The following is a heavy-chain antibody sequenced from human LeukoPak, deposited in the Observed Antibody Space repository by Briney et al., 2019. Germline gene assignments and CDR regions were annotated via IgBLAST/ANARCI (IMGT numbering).Heavy chain of an antibody. J-gene: IGHJ5*02. CDR2: ISYDGSNK. CDR3: ARENCIAVACGFDP. Sequence: GGSLRLSCAATGFTFSSYAMHWVRQAPGKGLEWVAVISYDGSNKYYADSVKGRFTISRDNSKNTLYLQMNSLRAEDTAVYYCARENCIAVACGFDPWGQGTLVTVSS. V-gene: IGHV3-30*04. CDR1: GFTFSSYA. D-gene: IGHD6-19*01.